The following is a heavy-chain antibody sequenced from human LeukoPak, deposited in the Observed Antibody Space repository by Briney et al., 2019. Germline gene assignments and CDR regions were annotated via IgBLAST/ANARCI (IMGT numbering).Heavy chain of an antibody. J-gene: IGHJ5*02. CDR2: IYYSGST. D-gene: IGHD3-22*01. CDR1: GGSISSYY. V-gene: IGHV4-59*08. Sequence: PSETLSLTCTVSGGSISSYYWSWIRQPPGKGLEWIGYIYYSGSTNYNPSLKSRVTISVDTSKNQFSPKLSSVTAADTAVYYCARLPPPNYYDSSGYDYNWFDPWGQGTLVTVSS. CDR3: ARLPPPNYYDSSGYDYNWFDP.